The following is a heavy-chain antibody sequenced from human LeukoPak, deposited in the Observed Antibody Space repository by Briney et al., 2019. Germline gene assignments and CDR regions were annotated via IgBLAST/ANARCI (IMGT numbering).Heavy chain of an antibody. CDR1: GGSISSYY. CDR2: IYYSGST. D-gene: IGHD3-3*01. V-gene: IGHV4-59*01. Sequence: KPSETLSLTCTVSGGSISSYYWSWIRQPPGKGLEWIGYIYYSGSTNHNPSLKSRVTISVDTSKNQFSLKLSSVTAADTAVYYCARSTIFGMYYFDYWGQGTLVTVSS. J-gene: IGHJ4*02. CDR3: ARSTIFGMYYFDY.